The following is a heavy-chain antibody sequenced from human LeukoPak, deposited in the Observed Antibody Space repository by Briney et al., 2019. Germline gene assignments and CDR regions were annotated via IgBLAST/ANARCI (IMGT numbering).Heavy chain of an antibody. CDR3: ARGGWSSGWY. V-gene: IGHV4-34*01. CDR1: GGSFSGYY. J-gene: IGHJ4*02. D-gene: IGHD6-19*01. CDR2: INHSGST. Sequence: SETLSLTCAVYGGSFSGYYWSWIRQPPGKGLEWIGEINHSGSTNYNPSLKSRVTISVDTSKNQFSLKLSSVTAADTAVYYCARGGWSSGWYWDQGTLVTVSS.